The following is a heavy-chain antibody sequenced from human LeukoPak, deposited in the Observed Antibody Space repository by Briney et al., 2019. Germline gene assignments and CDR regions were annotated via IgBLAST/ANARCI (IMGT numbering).Heavy chain of an antibody. Sequence: SETLSLTCTVSGGSISSGDYYWSWIRQPPGKGLEWIGYIYYSESTYYNPSLKSRVTISVDTSKNQFSLKLSSVTAADTAVYYCARGNTAMVSGWGQGTLVTVSS. J-gene: IGHJ4*02. D-gene: IGHD5-18*01. V-gene: IGHV4-30-4*08. CDR2: IYYSEST. CDR3: ARGNTAMVSG. CDR1: GGSISSGDYY.